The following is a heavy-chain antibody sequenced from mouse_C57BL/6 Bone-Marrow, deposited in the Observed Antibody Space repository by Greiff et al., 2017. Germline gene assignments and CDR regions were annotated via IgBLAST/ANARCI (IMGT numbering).Heavy chain of an antibody. Sequence: QVQLQQPGAELVKPGASVTLSCKASGYTFTSYWMHWVKQRPGQGLEWIGMIHPNRGSTNYNEKFKSKATLTVDKSSSTAYMQRSSLTSEDSAVYYCARGRSLYAMDYWGQGTSVTVSS. CDR2: IHPNRGST. CDR1: GYTFTSYW. J-gene: IGHJ4*01. CDR3: ARGRSLYAMDY. V-gene: IGHV1-64*01.